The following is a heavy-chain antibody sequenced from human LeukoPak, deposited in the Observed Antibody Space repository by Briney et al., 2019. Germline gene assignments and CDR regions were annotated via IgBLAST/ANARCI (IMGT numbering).Heavy chain of an antibody. D-gene: IGHD6-19*01. V-gene: IGHV3-66*01. CDR3: AKVGEQWRIVDAFDI. J-gene: IGHJ3*02. Sequence: GGSLRLSCAASGLTVSSNYMSWVRQAPGKGLEWVSVIYSGGSTYYADSVKGRFTISRDNSKNTLYLQMNSLRAEDTAVYYCAKVGEQWRIVDAFDIWGQGTMVTVSS. CDR1: GLTVSSNY. CDR2: IYSGGST.